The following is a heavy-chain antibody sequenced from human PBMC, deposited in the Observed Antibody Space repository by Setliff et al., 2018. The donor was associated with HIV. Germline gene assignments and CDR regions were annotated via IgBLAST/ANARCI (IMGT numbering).Heavy chain of an antibody. Sequence: PGGSLRLSCAASGFSFNNAWMSWVRQAPGKGLEWVGRIQSKTDGGTTDYAAPVKGRFTTSRDDSRKTLYLQMNSLRTEDTAVYYCTRNNVAWYQPLGYFDLWGRGNQVTVSS. CDR1: GFSFNNAW. D-gene: IGHD2-2*01. J-gene: IGHJ2*01. CDR2: IQSKTDGGTT. V-gene: IGHV3-15*01. CDR3: TRNNVAWYQPLGYFDL.